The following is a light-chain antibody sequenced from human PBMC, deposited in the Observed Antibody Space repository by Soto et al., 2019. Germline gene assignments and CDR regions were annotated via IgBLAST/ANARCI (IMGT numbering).Light chain of an antibody. Sequence: ERVLTQSTATLSLSPGERATLSYRASQSVTSYLAWYQRRPGQAPRLLINDASRRATGIPDRFGGSGSGADFTLTISSLEPEDFAVYYCQQRSSWPITFGQGTRLEV. J-gene: IGKJ5*01. CDR1: QSVTSY. CDR2: DAS. V-gene: IGKV3-11*01. CDR3: QQRSSWPIT.